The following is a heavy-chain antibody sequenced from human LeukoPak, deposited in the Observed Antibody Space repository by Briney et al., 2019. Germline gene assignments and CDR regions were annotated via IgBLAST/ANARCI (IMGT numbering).Heavy chain of an antibody. Sequence: SETLSLTCTVSGGSISSYYWSRIRQPPGKGLEWIGYIYYSGSTNYNPSLKSRVTISVDTSKNQFSLKLSSVTAADTAVYYCARAKWLYFDYWGQGTLVTVSS. CDR3: ARAKWLYFDY. J-gene: IGHJ4*02. CDR1: GGSISSYY. D-gene: IGHD3-22*01. V-gene: IGHV4-59*01. CDR2: IYYSGST.